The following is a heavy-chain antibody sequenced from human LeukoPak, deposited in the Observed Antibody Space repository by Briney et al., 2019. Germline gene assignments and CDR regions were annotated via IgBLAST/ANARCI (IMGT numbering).Heavy chain of an antibody. Sequence: GGSLRLSCVVSGFTFSSHAVHWVRQAPGKGLECVSVLNSNGDATYYATSVKGRFTISRDDSKNTLYLQMGSLRPEDMGVYYCARNRREGTSGYYDYWGQGALVTVSS. D-gene: IGHD3-22*01. CDR2: LNSNGDAT. V-gene: IGHV3-64*01. CDR3: ARNRREGTSGYYDY. CDR1: GFTFSSHA. J-gene: IGHJ4*02.